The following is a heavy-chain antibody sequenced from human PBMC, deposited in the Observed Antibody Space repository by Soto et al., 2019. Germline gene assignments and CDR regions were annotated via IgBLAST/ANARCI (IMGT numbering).Heavy chain of an antibody. CDR1: GYSFTSYW. CDR2: IDPSDSYT. V-gene: IGHV5-10-1*01. D-gene: IGHD2-21*01. CDR3: NVVVFARAKGSSLSPFDI. J-gene: IGHJ3*02. Sequence: GESLKISCKGSGYSFTSYWISWVRQMPGKGLEWMGRIDPSDSYTNYSPSFQGHVTISADKSISTAYLQWSSLKASDTAMYYCNVVVFARAKGSSLSPFDIWGQGTMVT.